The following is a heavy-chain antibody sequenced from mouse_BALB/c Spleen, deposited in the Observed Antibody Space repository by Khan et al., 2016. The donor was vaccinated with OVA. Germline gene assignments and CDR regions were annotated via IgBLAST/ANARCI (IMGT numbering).Heavy chain of an antibody. CDR1: GYTFTNYG. V-gene: IGHV9-1*02. J-gene: IGHJ1*01. Sequence: QVQLQQSGPELKKPGETVKISCKASGYTFTNYGMNWVKQAPGKGLKWMGWINTYTGEPTYTDDFKGRFAFSLETSASTAYLQINNLKNEDMATYFCARGASYWYSDVWGAGTTVTVAS. CDR3: ARGASYWYSDV. CDR2: INTYTGEP.